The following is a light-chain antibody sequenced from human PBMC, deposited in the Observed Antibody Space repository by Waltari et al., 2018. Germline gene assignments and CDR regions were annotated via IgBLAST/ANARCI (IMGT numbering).Light chain of an antibody. CDR2: DAT. CDR3: QHFDNLLFT. CDR1: PDISHY. Sequence: DIQVTQSPSSLSASVGDRVTITCQASPDISHYLNWYQQRPGQAPKVLIYDATLLKIGVPSRFSGSGSGTDFTFAITILQPEDAATYYCQHFDNLLFTFGQGTKLEI. J-gene: IGKJ2*01. V-gene: IGKV1-33*01.